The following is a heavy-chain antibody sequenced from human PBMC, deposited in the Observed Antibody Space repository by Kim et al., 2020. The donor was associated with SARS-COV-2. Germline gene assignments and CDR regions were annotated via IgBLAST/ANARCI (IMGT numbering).Heavy chain of an antibody. CDR1: GGSFSGYY. V-gene: IGHV4-34*01. J-gene: IGHJ4*02. D-gene: IGHD6-13*01. CDR3: ARVKAAAGTRFYAY. CDR2: INHSGST. Sequence: SETLSLTCAVYGGSFSGYYWSWIRQPPGKGLEWIGEINHSGSTNYNPSLKSRVTISVDTSKNQFSLKLSSVTAADTAVYYCARVKAAAGTRFYAYWGQGT.